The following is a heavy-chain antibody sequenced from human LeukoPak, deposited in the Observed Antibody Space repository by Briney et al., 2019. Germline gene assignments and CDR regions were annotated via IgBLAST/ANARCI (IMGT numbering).Heavy chain of an antibody. CDR3: AGPLWFGELGSFGY. V-gene: IGHV4-59*08. J-gene: IGHJ4*02. Sequence: SETLSLTCTVSGGSISSYYWSWIRQPPGKGLEWIGYINYSGSTNYNPSLKSRVTISVDTSKNQFSLKLSSVTAADTAVYYCAGPLWFGELGSFGYWGQGTLVTVSS. CDR1: GGSISSYY. D-gene: IGHD3-10*01. CDR2: INYSGST.